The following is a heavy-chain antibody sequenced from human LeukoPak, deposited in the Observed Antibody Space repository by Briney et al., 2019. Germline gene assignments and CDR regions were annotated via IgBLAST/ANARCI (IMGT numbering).Heavy chain of an antibody. CDR1: GFTFSTFW. CDR2: MKHDGSAK. Sequence: GGSLRLSCVGSGFTFSTFWMAWVRQAPGTGLEWVANMKHDGSAKHYVDSVKGRFTISRDNAKNSLYLQMNSLRAEDTAVYYCARDVDGNLDYWGQGTLVTVSS. CDR3: ARDVDGNLDY. J-gene: IGHJ4*02. D-gene: IGHD1-14*01. V-gene: IGHV3-7*01.